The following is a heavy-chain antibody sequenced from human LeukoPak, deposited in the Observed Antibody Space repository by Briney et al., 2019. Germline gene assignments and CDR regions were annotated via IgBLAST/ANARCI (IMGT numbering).Heavy chain of an antibody. V-gene: IGHV3-66*02. J-gene: IGHJ6*03. CDR3: ARAPGHPGRDYYYYYMDV. CDR1: GFTVSRNY. CDR2: LYSGGDT. Sequence: GGSLRLSCAASGFTVSRNYMSWVRQAPGKGLECVSVLYSGGDTNYADSVKGRFTISRDNSKNTLYLQMNSLRPEDTAVYYCARAPGHPGRDYYYYYMDVWGKGTTVTVSS.